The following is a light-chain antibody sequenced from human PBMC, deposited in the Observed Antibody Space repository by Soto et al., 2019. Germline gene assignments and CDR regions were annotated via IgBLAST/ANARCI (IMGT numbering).Light chain of an antibody. J-gene: IGLJ3*02. V-gene: IGLV2-14*01. CDR3: RAYSARSTRV. CDR1: MRDFGPYNL. Sequence: QSALTQPASVSGSAGQAITISCSGTMRDFGPYNLVPWYQQHPGTAPKLIFYEVRNRPSGNSSRFSGSRSGNTSSLTISGRQAAGVCDYYCRAYSARSTRVFGGGTKLTVL. CDR2: EVR.